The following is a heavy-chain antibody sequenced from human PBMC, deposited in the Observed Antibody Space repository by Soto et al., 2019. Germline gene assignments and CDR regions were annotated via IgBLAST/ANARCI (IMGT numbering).Heavy chain of an antibody. V-gene: IGHV5-10-1*01. CDR3: ERLIGGTSIWAAAFDI. D-gene: IGHD6-13*01. CDR1: GYSFTSYW. Sequence: PGESLKISCKGSGYSFTSYWISWVRQMPGKGLEWMGRIDPSDSYTNYSPSFQGHVTISADKSISTAYLQWSSLKASATAMYYCERLIGGTSIWAAAFDIWGQGTMVTVSS. J-gene: IGHJ3*02. CDR2: IDPSDSYT.